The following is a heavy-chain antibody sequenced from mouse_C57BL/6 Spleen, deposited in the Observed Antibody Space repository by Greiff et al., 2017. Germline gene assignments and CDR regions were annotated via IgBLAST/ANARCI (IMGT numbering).Heavy chain of an antibody. D-gene: IGHD2-1*01. CDR3: ATVYYGNSGY. Sequence: QVQLKQPGAELVKPGASVKLSCKASGYTFTSYWMQWVKQRPGQGLEWIGKIDPSDSYTNSNQKFKGKATLTVDTSSSTAYMQLSSLTSEDSAVYYCATVYYGNSGYWGQGTTLTVSS. J-gene: IGHJ2*01. CDR2: IDPSDSYT. V-gene: IGHV1-50*01. CDR1: GYTFTSYW.